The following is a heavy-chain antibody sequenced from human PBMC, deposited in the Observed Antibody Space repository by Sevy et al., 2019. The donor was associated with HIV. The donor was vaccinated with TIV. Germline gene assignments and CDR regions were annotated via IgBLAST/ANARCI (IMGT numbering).Heavy chain of an antibody. J-gene: IGHJ6*02. CDR2: ISSSGSTI. CDR1: GFTFSDYY. V-gene: IGHV3-11*01. CDR3: ASRFCVSYGMDV. D-gene: IGHD3-10*01. Sequence: SGYLRLSCAASGFTFSDYYMSWIRQAPGKGLEWVSYISSSGSTIYYADSVKGRFTISRDNAKNSLYLQMNSLRAEDTAVYYCASRFCVSYGMDVWGQGTTVLVSS.